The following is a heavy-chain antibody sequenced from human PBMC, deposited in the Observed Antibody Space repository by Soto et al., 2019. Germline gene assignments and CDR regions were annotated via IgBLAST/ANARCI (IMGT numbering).Heavy chain of an antibody. CDR2: IYYSGTT. CDR3: ATLVVPARRNNDFHX. CDR1: GGSISTSNYY. D-gene: IGHD2-21*02. J-gene: IGHJ4*02. Sequence: SETLSLTCTVSGGSISTSNYYWGWVRQPPGKGLDLIGNIYYSGTTYYNTSLKSRVTISVDTSKNQFSLKLNSVTAADTAVYYCATLVVPARRNNDFHXWGPVTLFTVSX. V-gene: IGHV4-39*01.